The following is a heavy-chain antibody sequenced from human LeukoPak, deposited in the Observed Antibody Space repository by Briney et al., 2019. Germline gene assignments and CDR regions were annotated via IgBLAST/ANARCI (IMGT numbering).Heavy chain of an antibody. D-gene: IGHD3-22*01. J-gene: IGHJ6*03. Sequence: GGSLRLSCAASGFTFSSYEMNWVRQAPGKGLEWVSYISSSGSTIYYADSVKGRFTISRDNAKNSLYLQMNSLRAEDTAVYYCARGAGPEPTYYYDSSGPSYYYYYMDVWGKGTTVTVSS. CDR2: ISSSGSTI. V-gene: IGHV3-48*03. CDR3: ARGAGPEPTYYYDSSGPSYYYYYMDV. CDR1: GFTFSSYE.